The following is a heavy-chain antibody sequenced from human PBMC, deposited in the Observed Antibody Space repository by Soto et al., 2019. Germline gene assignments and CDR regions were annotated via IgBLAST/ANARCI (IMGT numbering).Heavy chain of an antibody. V-gene: IGHV1-2*02. CDR1: GYTFSYYY. CDR2: INPNGGGT. CDR3: AREPATAKSEGVDI. J-gene: IGHJ4*02. D-gene: IGHD1-1*01. Sequence: GASGQGSCNASGYTFSYYYTHWVRKAPRQGLDWMGWINPNGGGTEDAPQCRGGGTMTRDTASKTAYMELSRLRAGDTAVYYCAREPATAKSEGVDIWGQGTLVTVSS.